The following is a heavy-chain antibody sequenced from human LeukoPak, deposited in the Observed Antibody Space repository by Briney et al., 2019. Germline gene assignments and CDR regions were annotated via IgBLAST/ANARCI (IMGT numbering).Heavy chain of an antibody. V-gene: IGHV3-21*06. D-gene: IGHD3-22*01. J-gene: IGHJ3*02. CDR3: ARSDYDSSGLDAFDI. CDR2: ISGSGTYK. CDR1: GFTFSRHT. Sequence: GVSLRLSCEASGFTFSRHTMNWVRQAPGKGLEWLSCISGSGTYKYYTDSVKGRFAISRDNAKSSLYLQMHSLRAEDTAVYYCARSDYDSSGLDAFDIWGHGTMVTVSS.